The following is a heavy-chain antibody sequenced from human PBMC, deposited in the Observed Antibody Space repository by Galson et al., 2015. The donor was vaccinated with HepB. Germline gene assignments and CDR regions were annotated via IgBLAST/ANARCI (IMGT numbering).Heavy chain of an antibody. CDR2: ISGSGGST. V-gene: IGHV3-23*01. CDR1: GFTFSSYA. CDR3: AKDRDNYYGSGNADY. D-gene: IGHD3-10*01. Sequence: SLRLSCAASGFTFSSYAMSWVRQAPGKGLEWVSAISGSGGSTYSADSVKGRFTISRDNSKNTLYLQMNSLRAEDTAVYYCAKDRDNYYGSGNADYWGQGTLVTVSS. J-gene: IGHJ4*02.